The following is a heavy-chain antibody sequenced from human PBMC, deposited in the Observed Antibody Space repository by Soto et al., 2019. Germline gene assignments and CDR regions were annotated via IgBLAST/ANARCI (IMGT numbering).Heavy chain of an antibody. V-gene: IGHV1-3*01. D-gene: IGHD7-27*01. Sequence: GASVNVSCKASGYTFTSYGISWVRQAPGQRLEWMGWINAGYGNTKSSQKFQDRVTISRDTSASTAYMELTSLRSEDTAVYCCARDTGDGTFDFWGQGTLVTVSS. CDR1: GYTFTSYG. CDR2: INAGYGNT. J-gene: IGHJ4*02. CDR3: ARDTGDGTFDF.